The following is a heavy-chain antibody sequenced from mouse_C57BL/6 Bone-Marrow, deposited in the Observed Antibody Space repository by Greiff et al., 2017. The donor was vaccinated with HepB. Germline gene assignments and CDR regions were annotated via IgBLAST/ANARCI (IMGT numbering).Heavy chain of an antibody. CDR1: GFSLTSYG. J-gene: IGHJ4*01. CDR2: IWSDGST. CDR3: ASPRITTVPSAMDY. V-gene: IGHV2-6*03. Sequence: VQRVESGPGLVAPSQSLSITCTVSGFSLTSYGVHWVRQPPGKGLEWLVVIWSDGSTTYNSALKSRLSISKDNSKSQVFLKMNSLQTDDTAMYYCASPRITTVPSAMDYWGQGTSVTVSS. D-gene: IGHD1-1*01.